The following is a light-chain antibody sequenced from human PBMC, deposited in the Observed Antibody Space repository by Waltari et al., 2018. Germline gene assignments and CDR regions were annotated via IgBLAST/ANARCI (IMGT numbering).Light chain of an antibody. CDR3: QHYLRLPVT. V-gene: IGKV3-20*01. Sequence: EIVLTQSPGTLSLSLGERATVSCRASQSVSRALAWYQQKPGQAPRLLIYGASTSATVIPDRFSGSGSGTDFSLTISRLEPDDFAVYYCQHYLRLPVTFGQGTTVEI. J-gene: IGKJ1*01. CDR1: QSVSRA. CDR2: GAS.